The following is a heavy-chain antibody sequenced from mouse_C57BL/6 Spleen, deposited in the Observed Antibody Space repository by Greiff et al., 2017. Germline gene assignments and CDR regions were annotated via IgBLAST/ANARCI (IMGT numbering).Heavy chain of an antibody. D-gene: IGHD2-4*01. V-gene: IGHV2-9-1*01. CDR2: IWTGGGT. CDR3: ARNGGLHYYYAMDY. Sequence: VKLVESGPGLVAPSQSLSITCTVSGFSLTSYAISWVRQPPGKGLEWLGVIWTGGGTNYNSALKSRLSISKDNSKSQVFLKMNSLQTDDTARYYCARNGGLHYYYAMDYWGQGTSVTVSS. CDR1: GFSLTSYA. J-gene: IGHJ4*01.